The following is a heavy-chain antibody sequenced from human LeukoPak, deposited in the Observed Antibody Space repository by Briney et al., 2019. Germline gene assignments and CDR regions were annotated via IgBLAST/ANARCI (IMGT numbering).Heavy chain of an antibody. CDR1: GSTFDDYA. D-gene: IGHD2-2*01. Sequence: GGSLRLSCAASGSTFDDYAMHWVRQAPGKGLEWVSGISWNSGSIGYADSVKGRFTISRDNAKNSLYLQMNSLRAEDMALYYCAKGGVVVVPAAEVDYFDYWGQGTLVTVSS. CDR3: AKGGVVVVPAAEVDYFDY. V-gene: IGHV3-9*03. CDR2: ISWNSGSI. J-gene: IGHJ4*02.